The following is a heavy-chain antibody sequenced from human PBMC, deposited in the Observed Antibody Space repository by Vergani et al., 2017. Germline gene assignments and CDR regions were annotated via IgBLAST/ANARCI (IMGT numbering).Heavy chain of an antibody. CDR2: SYYSGST. J-gene: IGHJ4*02. CDR1: GGSISSGGYS. CDR3: ARADIAAAGIFDY. Sequence: QLQLQESGSGLVKPSQTLSLTCAVSGGSISSGGYSWSWIRQPPGKGLEWIGYSYYSGSTYYNPPLKSRVTIAVDTSKNQFSLKLSSVTAADTAVYYCARADIAAAGIFDYWGQGTLVTVSS. D-gene: IGHD6-13*01. V-gene: IGHV4-30-2*01.